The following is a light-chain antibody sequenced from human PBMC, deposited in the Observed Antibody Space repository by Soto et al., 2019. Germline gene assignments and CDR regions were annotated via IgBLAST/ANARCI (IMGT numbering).Light chain of an antibody. V-gene: IGKV3-20*01. J-gene: IGKJ4*01. CDR3: QQYGSSLGVS. Sequence: EIVLTQSPGTLSLSPGERATLSCRASQSVSSSYLAWYQQKPGQAPRLLIYGASSRATGIPDRFSGSGSGTDFTLTISRLEPEDFAVYYCQQYGSSLGVSFGGGPNVHI. CDR2: GAS. CDR1: QSVSSSY.